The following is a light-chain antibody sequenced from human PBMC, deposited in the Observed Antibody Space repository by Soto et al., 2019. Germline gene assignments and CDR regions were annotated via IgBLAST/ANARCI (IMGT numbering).Light chain of an antibody. CDR2: DDN. V-gene: IGLV1-51*01. J-gene: IGLJ3*02. Sequence: QSVLTQPPSVSAAPGQTVIISCSGSSSNSGDHYVFWYQQFPGTAPRLLIYDDNKRPPGIPDRFSGSKSATSATLGITGLQTGDEADYYCATWGANLRVFGGGTKLTVL. CDR1: SSNSGDHY. CDR3: ATWGANLRV.